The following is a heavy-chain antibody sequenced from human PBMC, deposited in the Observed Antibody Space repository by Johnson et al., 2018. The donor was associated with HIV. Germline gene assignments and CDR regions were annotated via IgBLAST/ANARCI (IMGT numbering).Heavy chain of an antibody. CDR2: ISYDGSSK. V-gene: IGHV3-30-3*01. J-gene: IGHJ3*02. CDR1: GFTFTTYA. Sequence: QVQLVESGGGLVQPGGSLRLSCAASGFTFTTYAMHWVRQAPGKGLEWVAVISYDGSSKYYADSVKGRFTISRDNSKNTLYLQMNSLRAEDTAVYYCARPGGDYSAFDIWGQGTMVTVSS. D-gene: IGHD4-17*01. CDR3: ARPGGDYSAFDI.